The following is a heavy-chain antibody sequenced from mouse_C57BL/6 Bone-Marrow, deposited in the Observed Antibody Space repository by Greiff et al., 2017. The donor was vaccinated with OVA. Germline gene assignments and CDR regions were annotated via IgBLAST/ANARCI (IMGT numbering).Heavy chain of an antibody. CDR1: GFTFSSYA. D-gene: IGHD2-1*01. CDR2: ISDGGSYT. V-gene: IGHV5-4*01. Sequence: EVKLVESGGGLVKPGGSLKLSCAASGFTFSSYAMSWVRQTPEKRLEWVATISDGGSYTYYPDNVKGRFTISRDNAKNNLYLQMSHLKSEDTAMYYCARDIYYGNYHPECAYWGQGTLVTVSA. CDR3: ARDIYYGNYHPECAY. J-gene: IGHJ3*01.